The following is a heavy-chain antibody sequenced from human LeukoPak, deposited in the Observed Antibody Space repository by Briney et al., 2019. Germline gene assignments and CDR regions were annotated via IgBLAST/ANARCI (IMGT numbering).Heavy chain of an antibody. Sequence: PSQTLSLTCTVSGGSITSRDYYWSWIRQPPGKGLEWIGYIYYSGSTNYNPSLKSRVTISVDTSKNQFSLKLSSVTAADTAVYYCARIIALDSGSYSGFDYWGQGTLVTVSS. CDR1: GGSITSRDYY. V-gene: IGHV4-61*08. CDR2: IYYSGST. CDR3: ARIIALDSGSYSGFDY. J-gene: IGHJ4*02. D-gene: IGHD1-26*01.